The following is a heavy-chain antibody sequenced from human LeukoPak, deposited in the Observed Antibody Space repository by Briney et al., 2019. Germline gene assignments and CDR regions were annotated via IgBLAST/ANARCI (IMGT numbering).Heavy chain of an antibody. CDR1: GFTFSSYA. D-gene: IGHD3-3*01. CDR2: ISSNGGST. J-gene: IGHJ6*02. V-gene: IGHV3-64*01. CDR3: ARGETYYDFWSGYQMYYYYGMDV. Sequence: PGGSLRLSCAASGFTFSSYAMHWVRQAPGKGLEYVSAISSNGGSTYYANSVKGRFTISRDNSKNTLYLQMGSLRAEDMAVYYCARGETYYDFWSGYQMYYYYGMDVWGQGTRVTVSS.